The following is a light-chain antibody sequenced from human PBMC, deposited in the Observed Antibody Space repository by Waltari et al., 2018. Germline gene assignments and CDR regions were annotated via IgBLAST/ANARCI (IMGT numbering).Light chain of an antibody. J-gene: IGLJ2*01. V-gene: IGLV2-23*01. CDR1: SSDVGRYNL. CDR2: EGS. CDR3: CSYSGSSTYVV. Sequence: QSALTQPASVSGSPGQSITISCTGTSSDVGRYNLVSWYQQHPGKAPKPMIYEGSKGPSGVSNRFSGSKSGNTASLTISGLQAEDEADYYCCSYSGSSTYVVFGGGTKLTVL.